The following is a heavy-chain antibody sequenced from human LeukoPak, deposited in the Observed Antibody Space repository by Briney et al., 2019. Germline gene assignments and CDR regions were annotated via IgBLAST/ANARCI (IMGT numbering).Heavy chain of an antibody. Sequence: SETLSLTCTVSGGSISSSSYYWGWIRQPPGKGLEWIGSIYYSGSTYYNPSLKSRVTISVDTSKNQFSLKLSSVTAADTAVYYCARGYYGSGSYYNVRYYYYYYMDVWGKGTTVTVSS. CDR1: GGSISSSSYY. J-gene: IGHJ6*03. CDR2: IYYSGST. V-gene: IGHV4-39*07. CDR3: ARGYYGSGSYYNVRYYYYYYMDV. D-gene: IGHD3-10*01.